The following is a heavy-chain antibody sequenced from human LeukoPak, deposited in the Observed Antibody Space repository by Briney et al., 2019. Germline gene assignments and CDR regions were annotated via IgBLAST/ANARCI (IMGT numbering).Heavy chain of an antibody. V-gene: IGHV1-2*02. J-gene: IGHJ4*02. CDR3: ARWYSSGWSGFDY. CDR2: INPNSGGT. CDR1: GYSFSDYF. Sequence: GASVKVSCKASGYSFSDYFMQWVRHAPGQGLEWMGWINPNSGGTNYAQKFQGRVTMTRDTSISTAYMELSRLRSDDTAVYYCARWYSSGWSGFDYWGQGTLVTVSS. D-gene: IGHD6-19*01.